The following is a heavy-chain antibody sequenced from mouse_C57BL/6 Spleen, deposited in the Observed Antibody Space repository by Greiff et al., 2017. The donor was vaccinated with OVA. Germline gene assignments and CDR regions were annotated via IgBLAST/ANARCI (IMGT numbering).Heavy chain of an antibody. CDR3: ARSTVGYYFDY. J-gene: IGHJ2*01. CDR1: GYTFTSYW. D-gene: IGHD1-1*01. CDR2: IDPSDSYT. Sequence: VQLQQPGAELVRPGTSVKLSCKASGYTFTSYWMHWVKQRPGQGLEWIGVIDPSDSYTNYNQKFKGKATLTVDTSSSTAYMQLSSLTSEDSAVYYCARSTVGYYFDYWGQGTTLTVSS. V-gene: IGHV1-59*01.